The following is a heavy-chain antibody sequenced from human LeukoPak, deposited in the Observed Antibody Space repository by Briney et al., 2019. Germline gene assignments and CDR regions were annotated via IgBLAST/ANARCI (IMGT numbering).Heavy chain of an antibody. V-gene: IGHV4-38-2*02. CDR1: GYSISSGYY. J-gene: IGHJ4*02. D-gene: IGHD3-10*01. CDR2: IYHSGST. CDR3: ARSHHYGSGSYYKALGF. Sequence: SETLSLTCTVSGYSISSGYYWGWIRQPPGKGLEWIGSIYHSGSTYYNPSLKSRVTISVDTSRNQFSLKLSSVTAADMAVYYCARSHHYGSGSYYKALGFWGQGTLVTVSS.